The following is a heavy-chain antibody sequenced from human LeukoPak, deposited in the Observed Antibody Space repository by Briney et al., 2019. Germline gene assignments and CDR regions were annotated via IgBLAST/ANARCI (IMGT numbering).Heavy chain of an antibody. CDR1: GYTFTSYD. CDR3: ARVIVVVVAAHPFDGMDV. Sequence: GASVKVSCKASGYTFTSYDINWVRQATGQGLEWMGWINPNSGNTGYAQKFQGRVTMTRNTSISTAYMELSSLRSEDTAVYYCARVIVVVVAAHPFDGMDVWGQGTTVTVSS. D-gene: IGHD2-15*01. J-gene: IGHJ6*02. CDR2: INPNSGNT. V-gene: IGHV1-8*01.